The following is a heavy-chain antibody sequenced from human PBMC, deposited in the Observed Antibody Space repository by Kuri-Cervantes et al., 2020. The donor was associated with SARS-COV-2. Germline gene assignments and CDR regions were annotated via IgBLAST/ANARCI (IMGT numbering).Heavy chain of an antibody. Sequence: GSLRLSCAASGFTFSSYSMNWVRQAPGKGLEWVSSISSSSSYIYYADSVKGRFTISRDNAKNSLYLQMNSLRAEDTAVYYCARDRYSGSCFDYWGQGTLVTVSS. CDR3: ARDRYSGSCFDY. CDR2: ISSSSSYI. V-gene: IGHV3-21*01. CDR1: GFTFSSYS. D-gene: IGHD6-13*01. J-gene: IGHJ4*02.